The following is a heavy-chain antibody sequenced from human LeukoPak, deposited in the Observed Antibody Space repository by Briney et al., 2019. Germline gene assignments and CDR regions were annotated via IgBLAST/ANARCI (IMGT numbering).Heavy chain of an antibody. CDR2: ISYDGSNK. V-gene: IGHV3-30-3*01. Sequence: GGSLRLSCAASGFTFSSYAMHWVRQAPGKGLEWVAVISYDGSNKYYADSVKGRFTISRDNSKNTLYLQMNSLRAEDTAVYYCARARAIARPFDYWGQGTLVTVSS. J-gene: IGHJ4*02. CDR3: ARARAIARPFDY. D-gene: IGHD6-13*01. CDR1: GFTFSSYA.